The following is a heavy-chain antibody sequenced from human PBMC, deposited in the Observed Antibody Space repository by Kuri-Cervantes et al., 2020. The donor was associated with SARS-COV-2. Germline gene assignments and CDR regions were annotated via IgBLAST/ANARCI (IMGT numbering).Heavy chain of an antibody. J-gene: IGHJ4*02. Sequence: SVKVSLKASGGTFSSYAISWVRQAPGQGLEWMGGIIPIFAKANYAQKFQGRVTITADQSTRTAYMELSSLRSEDTAVYYCARGPGLSDSRGYYYFYWGQGTLVTVSS. CDR3: ARGPGLSDSRGYYYFY. V-gene: IGHV1-69*13. CDR1: GGTFSSYA. CDR2: IIPIFAKA. D-gene: IGHD3-22*01.